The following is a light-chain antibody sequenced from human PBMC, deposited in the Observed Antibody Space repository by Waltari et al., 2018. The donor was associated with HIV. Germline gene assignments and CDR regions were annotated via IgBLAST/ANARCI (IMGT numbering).Light chain of an antibody. V-gene: IGLV2-14*01. CDR1: TSDIGYYNY. J-gene: IGLJ2*01. Sequence: QSALTQSASVSGSPGQSIVISFTGTTSDIGYYNYVSWYQHQPGQAPKALIYEVSSRPSGISSRFSGSKSGNTAFLAISGLQIDDEGDYFCSSYTRRGTVIFGAGTTLTVL. CDR3: SSYTRRGTVI. CDR2: EVS.